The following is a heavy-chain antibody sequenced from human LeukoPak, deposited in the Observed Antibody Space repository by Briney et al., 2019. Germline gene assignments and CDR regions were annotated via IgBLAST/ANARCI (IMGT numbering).Heavy chain of an antibody. Sequence: GGSLRLSCAASGFIFSSYGMHWVRQAPGKGLEWVAVIWYGATNKFYADSVKGRFTISRDNSKNTLYLQMNSLRAEDTAVYYCARTYYYDSSAEFDYWGQGTLVTVSS. CDR1: GFIFSSYG. D-gene: IGHD3-22*01. CDR3: ARTYYYDSSAEFDY. V-gene: IGHV3-33*01. CDR2: IWYGATNK. J-gene: IGHJ4*02.